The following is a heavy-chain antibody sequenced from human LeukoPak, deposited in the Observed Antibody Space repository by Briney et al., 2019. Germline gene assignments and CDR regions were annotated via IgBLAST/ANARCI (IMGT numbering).Heavy chain of an antibody. CDR3: ARQASMRYCSSTSCYSHWFDP. D-gene: IGHD2-2*02. CDR1: GYSFTSYW. V-gene: IGHV5-51*01. CDR2: IYPGDSDT. J-gene: IGHJ5*02. Sequence: GESLQISCKGSGYSFTSYWIGWVRQMPGKGLEWMGIIYPGDSDTRYSPSFQGQVTISADKSISTAYLQWSSLKASDTAMYYCARQASMRYCSSTSCYSHWFDPWGQGTLVTVSS.